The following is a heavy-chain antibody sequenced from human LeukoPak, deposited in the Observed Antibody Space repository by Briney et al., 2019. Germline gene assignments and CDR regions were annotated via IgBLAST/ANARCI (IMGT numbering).Heavy chain of an antibody. J-gene: IGHJ5*02. CDR2: IYYSGST. V-gene: IGHV4-39*07. CDR3: AREGQPSIAAAAHYNWFDP. Sequence: SETLSLTCTVSGGSISSSSYYWGWIRQPPGKGLEWIGSIYYSGSTYYNPSLKSRVTISVDTSKNQFSLKLSSVTAADTAVYYCAREGQPSIAAAAHYNWFDPWGQGTLVTVSS. CDR1: GGSISSSSYY. D-gene: IGHD6-13*01.